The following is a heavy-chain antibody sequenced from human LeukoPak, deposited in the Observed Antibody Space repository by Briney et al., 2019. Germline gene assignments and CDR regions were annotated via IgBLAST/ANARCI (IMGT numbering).Heavy chain of an antibody. Sequence: SETLSLTCSVSGVSISSGSNYWGWIRQPPGKTLEWIGSIYSRGNTYYNPSLKSRVIILIDTAKNHFSLNLSSVTAADTAVYYCASGYSRNNWFDPWGQGTLVTVSS. CDR3: ASGYSRNNWFDP. V-gene: IGHV4-39*07. CDR1: GVSISSGSNY. J-gene: IGHJ5*02. CDR2: IYSRGNT. D-gene: IGHD6-13*01.